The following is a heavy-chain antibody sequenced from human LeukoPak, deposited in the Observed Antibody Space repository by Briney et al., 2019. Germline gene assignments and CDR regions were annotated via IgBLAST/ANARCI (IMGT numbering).Heavy chain of an antibody. D-gene: IGHD5-18*01. J-gene: IGHJ4*02. CDR1: GYTFNGYY. CDR2: INPNSVCT. Sequence: ASVKDSCKASGYTFNGYYMHWVGQAPGQGLEWIGCINPNSVCTNYQQNFQGRVTMTRDTSISTPYIDLRRLGADETPVYYCARGIYSYSTPFDCWGQGTLVTVSS. V-gene: IGHV1-2*02. CDR3: ARGIYSYSTPFDC.